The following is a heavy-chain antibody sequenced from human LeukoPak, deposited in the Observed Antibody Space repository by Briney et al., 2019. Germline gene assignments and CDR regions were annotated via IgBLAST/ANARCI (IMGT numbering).Heavy chain of an antibody. Sequence: ASVKVSCKASGYTFTSYYIHWVRQAPGQGLEWMGIIDPSGGSTNYAQKFQGRVTMTRDTSTSTVYMELSSLRSEDTAVYYCARESGGNPARSEDYWGQGTLVTVSS. CDR3: ARESGGNPARSEDY. D-gene: IGHD4-23*01. CDR1: GYTFTSYY. CDR2: IDPSGGST. V-gene: IGHV1-46*01. J-gene: IGHJ4*02.